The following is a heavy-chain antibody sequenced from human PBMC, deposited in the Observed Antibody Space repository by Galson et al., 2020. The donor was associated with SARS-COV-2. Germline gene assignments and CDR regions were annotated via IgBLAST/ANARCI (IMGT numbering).Heavy chain of an antibody. CDR2: IRSKANSYAT. CDR1: GFTFSGSA. CDR3: TRRGNWNDFGYYYYYMDV. Sequence: GGSLRLSCAASGFTFSGSAMHWVRQASGKGLEWVGRIRSKANSYATAYAASVKGRFTISRDDSKNTAYLQMNSLKTEDTAVYYCTRRGNWNDFGYYYYYMDVWGKGTTVTVSS. D-gene: IGHD1-1*01. V-gene: IGHV3-73*01. J-gene: IGHJ6*03.